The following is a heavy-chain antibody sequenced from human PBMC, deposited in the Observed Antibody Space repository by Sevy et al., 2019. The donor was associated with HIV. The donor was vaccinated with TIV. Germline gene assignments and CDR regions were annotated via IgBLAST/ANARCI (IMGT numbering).Heavy chain of an antibody. CDR2: ISYDGSNK. CDR3: AKDWQWLVAYYYGMGV. Sequence: GGSLRLSCAASGFTFSSYGMHWVRQAPGKGLEWVAVISYDGSNKYYADSVKGRFTISRDNSKNTLYLQMNSLRAEDTAVYYCAKDWQWLVAYYYGMGVWGQGTTVTVSS. J-gene: IGHJ6*02. V-gene: IGHV3-30*18. CDR1: GFTFSSYG. D-gene: IGHD6-19*01.